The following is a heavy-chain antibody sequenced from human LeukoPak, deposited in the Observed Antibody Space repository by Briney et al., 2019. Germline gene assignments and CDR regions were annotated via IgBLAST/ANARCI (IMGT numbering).Heavy chain of an antibody. Sequence: GGSLRLSCAASGFTFSSYGMHWVRQAPGKGLEWVAFIRYDGSNKYYADSVKGRFTISRDNSKNTLYLQMNSLRAEDTAVYYCARANYYGSGSYYTYYYYYMDVWGKGTTVTVSS. CDR3: ARANYYGSGSYYTYYYYYMDV. CDR2: IRYDGSNK. V-gene: IGHV3-30*02. CDR1: GFTFSSYG. D-gene: IGHD3-10*01. J-gene: IGHJ6*03.